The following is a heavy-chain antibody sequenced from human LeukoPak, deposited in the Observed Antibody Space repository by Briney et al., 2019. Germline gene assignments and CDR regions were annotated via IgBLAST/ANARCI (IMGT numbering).Heavy chain of an antibody. CDR1: GVSMSSYY. Sequence: KASETLSLTCTVSGVSMSSYYWSWIRQVPGKGLEYVGYIFNTGSATYNPSLESRVTISVDTSKNQISLKLSAVTAADTAIYYCARVTYTNYWADYWGRGTLVTVSS. CDR2: IFNTGSA. J-gene: IGHJ4*02. V-gene: IGHV4-59*01. CDR3: ARVTYTNYWADY. D-gene: IGHD1-7*01.